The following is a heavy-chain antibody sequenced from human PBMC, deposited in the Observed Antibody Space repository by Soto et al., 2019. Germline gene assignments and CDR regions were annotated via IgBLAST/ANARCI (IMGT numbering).Heavy chain of an antibody. CDR1: GGSISSSSYY. D-gene: IGHD6-19*01. CDR2: IYYSGST. CDR3: ARLAVAGTRWFDP. V-gene: IGHV4-39*01. Sequence: QLQLQESGPGLVKPSETLSLTCTVSGGSISSSSYYWGWIRQPPGKGLEWIGSIYYSGSTYYNPSLKSRVTISVDTSKNQFALKLSSVTAADTAVYYCARLAVAGTRWFDPWGQGTLVTVSS. J-gene: IGHJ5*02.